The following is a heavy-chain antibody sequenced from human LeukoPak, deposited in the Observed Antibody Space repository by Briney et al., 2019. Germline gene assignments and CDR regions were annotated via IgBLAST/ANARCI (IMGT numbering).Heavy chain of an antibody. CDR3: AGGNGYHPLTTY. CDR1: GFTVSSNE. Sequence: GGSLRLSCAASGFTVSSNEMNWVRQAPGKGLEWVSFISGGSTYCADSRKGGFTISRDNSKITLHLQMNSLRAEDTAVYYCAGGNGYHPLTTYWGQGTLVTVSS. D-gene: IGHD3-22*01. J-gene: IGHJ1*01. CDR2: ISGGST. V-gene: IGHV3-38-3*01.